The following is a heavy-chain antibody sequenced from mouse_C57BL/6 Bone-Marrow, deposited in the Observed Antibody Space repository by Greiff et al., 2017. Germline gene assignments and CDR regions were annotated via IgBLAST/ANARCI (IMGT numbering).Heavy chain of an antibody. V-gene: IGHV1-69*01. CDR3: AKGDNSCYDQSWFAF. CDR2: IDPSDSYT. J-gene: IGHJ3*01. D-gene: IGHD2-12*01. Sequence: QVQLQQPGAELVMPGASVKLSCKASGYTFTSYWMHWVKQRPGQGLEWIGEIDPSDSYTNYNQKFKGKSTLTVDKSSSTAYMLLSSLTSEDSAVYYCAKGDNSCYDQSWFAFWGQGTLVTVSA. CDR1: GYTFTSYW.